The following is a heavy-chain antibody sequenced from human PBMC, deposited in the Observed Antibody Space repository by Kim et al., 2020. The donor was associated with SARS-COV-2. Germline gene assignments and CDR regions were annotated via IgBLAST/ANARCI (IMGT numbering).Heavy chain of an antibody. J-gene: IGHJ4*02. CDR2: ISYDGSNK. V-gene: IGHV3-30*18. CDR1: GFTFSSYG. Sequence: GGSLRLSCAASGFTFSSYGMHWVRQAPGKGLEWVAVISYDGSNKYYADSVKGRFTISRDNSKNTLYLQMNSLRAEDTAVYYCAKDADEYSSSDYFDYWGQGTLVTVSS. CDR3: AKDADEYSSSDYFDY. D-gene: IGHD6-6*01.